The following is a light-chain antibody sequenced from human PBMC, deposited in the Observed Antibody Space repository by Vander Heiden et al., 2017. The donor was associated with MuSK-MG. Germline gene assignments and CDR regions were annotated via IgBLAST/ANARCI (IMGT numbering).Light chain of an antibody. J-gene: IGKJ1*01. CDR1: QNISSY. V-gene: IGKV3-11*01. Sequence: DIGLIESPATRTFFPGGRATVSCRTSQNISSYLAWYQQKPGQAPKLLIYAASTRATGIPARFSGSGSGTDFTLTISSLQPEDFAVYYCQQRSNWPPTFGQGTKVEIK. CDR3: QQRSNWPPT. CDR2: AAS.